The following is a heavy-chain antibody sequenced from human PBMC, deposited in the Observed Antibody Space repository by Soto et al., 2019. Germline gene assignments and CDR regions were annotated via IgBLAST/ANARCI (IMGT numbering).Heavy chain of an antibody. J-gene: IGHJ5*02. Sequence: QVQLVQSGAEVKKPGASAKVSCKASGYTFTGYYMHWVRQAPGQGLEWMGWINPNSGGTNYAQKFQGWVTMTRDTSISTAYMELSRLRSDDTAVYYCARATVTTRPKRVTVQILGFDPWGQGTLVTVSS. CDR2: INPNSGGT. D-gene: IGHD4-17*01. CDR3: ARATVTTRPKRVTVQILGFDP. V-gene: IGHV1-2*04. CDR1: GYTFTGYY.